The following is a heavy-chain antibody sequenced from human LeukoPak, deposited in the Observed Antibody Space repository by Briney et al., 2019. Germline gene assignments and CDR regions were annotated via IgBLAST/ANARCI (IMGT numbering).Heavy chain of an antibody. CDR1: GFTFSSYG. J-gene: IGHJ4*02. CDR2: IWYDGSNK. V-gene: IGHV3-33*01. D-gene: IGHD6-13*01. CDR3: ARVGIAAAGHADY. Sequence: PGGSLRLSCVASGFTFSSYGMHWVRQAPGKGLEWVAVIWYDGSNKYYADSVKGRFTISRDNSKNTLYLQMNSLRAEDTAVYYCARVGIAAAGHADYWGQGTLVTVSS.